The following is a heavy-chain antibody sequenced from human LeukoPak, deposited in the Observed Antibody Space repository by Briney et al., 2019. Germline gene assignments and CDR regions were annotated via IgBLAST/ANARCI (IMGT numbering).Heavy chain of an antibody. D-gene: IGHD3-3*01. Sequence: GASVKVSCKASGYTFTSYAMNWVRQAPGQGLEWMGWINTNTGNPTYAQGFTRRFVFSLDTSVSTAYLQISSLKAEDTAVYYCAESGSYYDFWSADAWGQGTLVTVSS. CDR2: INTNTGNP. CDR1: GYTFTSYA. V-gene: IGHV7-4-1*02. J-gene: IGHJ5*02. CDR3: AESGSYYDFWSADA.